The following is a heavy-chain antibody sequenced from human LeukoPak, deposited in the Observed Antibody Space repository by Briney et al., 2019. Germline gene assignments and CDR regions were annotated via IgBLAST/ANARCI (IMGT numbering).Heavy chain of an antibody. CDR1: GFTFSSYS. J-gene: IGHJ4*02. V-gene: IGHV3-21*04. Sequence: GGSLRLSCAASGFTFSSYSMNWVRQAPGKGLEWVSSISSSSSYIYYADSVKGRFTISRDNAKNSLYLQMNSLKTEDTAVYYCTSPNIARNGDYPDYWGQGTLVTVSS. CDR3: TSPNIARNGDYPDY. D-gene: IGHD4-17*01. CDR2: ISSSSSYI.